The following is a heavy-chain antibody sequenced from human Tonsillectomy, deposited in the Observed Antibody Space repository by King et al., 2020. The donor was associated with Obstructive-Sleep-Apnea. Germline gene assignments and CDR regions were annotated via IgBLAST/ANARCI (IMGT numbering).Heavy chain of an antibody. D-gene: IGHD2-2*01. J-gene: IGHJ6*02. CDR2: ISGSGGTT. V-gene: IGHV3-23*04. CDR1: GFTFSRYA. Sequence: VQLVESGGGLVQPGGSLRLSCVVSGFTFSRYAMTWVRQAPGKGLEWVSVISGSGGTTFDADSVKGRFTISRDNSKKMVYLQMNSLRAGDTAIYYCARALSCTSTCCIKYGMDVWGQGTTLTVPS. CDR3: ARALSCTSTCCIKYGMDV.